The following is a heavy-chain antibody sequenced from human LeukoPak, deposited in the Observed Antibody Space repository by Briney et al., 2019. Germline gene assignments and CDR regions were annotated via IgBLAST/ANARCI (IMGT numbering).Heavy chain of an antibody. D-gene: IGHD6-13*01. CDR2: IYYSGST. J-gene: IGHJ4*02. CDR1: GGSISSSSYY. CDR3: ARGTAFGSSSWYHRTTHFDY. Sequence: PSETLSLTCTVSGGSISSSSYYWGWIRQPPGKGLEWIGSIYYSGSTYYNPSLKSRVTISVDTSKNQFSLKLSSVTAADTAVYYCARGTAFGSSSWYHRTTHFDYWGQGTLVTVSS. V-gene: IGHV4-39*07.